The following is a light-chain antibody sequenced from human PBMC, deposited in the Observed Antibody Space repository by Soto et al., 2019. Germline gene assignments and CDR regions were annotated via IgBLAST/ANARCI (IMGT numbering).Light chain of an antibody. Sequence: DIQMTQSPSSLSASVGDRVTITCQASQDISNYLNWYQQKPGKAPKLLIYDASNLETGVPSRFSGSGSGTDFTLSINDLQPDDFAVYYCQQCFSIPPTFGHGTKVDIK. CDR1: QDISNY. CDR3: QQCFSIPPT. V-gene: IGKV1-33*01. CDR2: DAS. J-gene: IGKJ1*01.